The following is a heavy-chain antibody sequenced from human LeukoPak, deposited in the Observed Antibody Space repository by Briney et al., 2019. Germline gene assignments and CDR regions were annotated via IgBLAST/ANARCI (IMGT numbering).Heavy chain of an antibody. V-gene: IGHV3-30-3*01. CDR3: AKDLADLEYYFDY. J-gene: IGHJ4*02. CDR1: GFTFSSYA. CDR2: ISYDGTNK. Sequence: PGGSLRLSCAASGFTFSSYAMHWVRQAPGKGLEWVAVISYDGTNKYYADSVKGRFTISRDNSKNTVYLQMNSLRAEDTAVYCCAKDLADLEYYFDYWGQGTLVTVSS.